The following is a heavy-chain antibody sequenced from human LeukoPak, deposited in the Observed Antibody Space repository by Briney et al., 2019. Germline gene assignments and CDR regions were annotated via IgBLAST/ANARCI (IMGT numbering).Heavy chain of an antibody. V-gene: IGHV3-11*06. CDR3: ARDTWGYCSGGSCYQPYYYYYGMDV. Sequence: GGSLRLSCAASGFTFSDCYMSWIRQAPGKGLEWVSYISSSSSYTNYADSVKGRFTISRDNAKNSLYLQMNSLRAEDTAVYYCARDTWGYCSGGSCYQPYYYYYGMDVWGKGTTVTVSS. D-gene: IGHD2-15*01. CDR2: ISSSSSYT. CDR1: GFTFSDCY. J-gene: IGHJ6*04.